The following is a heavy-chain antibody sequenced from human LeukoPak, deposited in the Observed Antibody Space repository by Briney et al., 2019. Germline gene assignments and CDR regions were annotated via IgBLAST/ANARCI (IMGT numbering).Heavy chain of an antibody. J-gene: IGHJ5*02. CDR2: IYYSGST. CDR1: GGSISSSSYY. CDR3: ARDPSSSSWYWFDP. D-gene: IGHD6-13*01. Sequence: SETLSLTCTVSGGSISSSSYYWGWIRQPPGKGLEWIGSIYYSGSTYYNPSLKSRVTISVGTSKDQFSLKLSSVTAADTAVYYCARDPSSSSWYWFDPWGQGTLVTVSS. V-gene: IGHV4-39*07.